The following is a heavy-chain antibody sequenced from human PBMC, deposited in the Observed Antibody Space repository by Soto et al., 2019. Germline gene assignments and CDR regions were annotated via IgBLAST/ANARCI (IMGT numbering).Heavy chain of an antibody. CDR3: CSSLSLYYYGMDV. J-gene: IGHJ6*02. Sequence: GGSLRLSCAASGFTFSSYAMHWVRQAPGKGLEWVAVISYDGSNKYYADSVKGRFTISRDTSKNTLYLQMNSLRAEDTAVYYCCSSLSLYYYGMDVWGQGTTVTVSS. D-gene: IGHD6-6*01. CDR2: ISYDGSNK. CDR1: GFTFSSYA. V-gene: IGHV3-30-3*01.